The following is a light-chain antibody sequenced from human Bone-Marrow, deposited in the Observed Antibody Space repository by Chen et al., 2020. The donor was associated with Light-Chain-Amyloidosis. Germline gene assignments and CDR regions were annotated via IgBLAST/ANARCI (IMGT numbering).Light chain of an antibody. CDR3: AAWDDSLKGWV. Sequence: QSVLTQPPSASGTPGQRVTICCSASSPKIGNNTVNWYQQVPGTAPNLLIYINDRRPSGVPDRFSGSRSGTSASLAIRGLQSEDEADYYCAAWDDSLKGWVFGGGTKLTVL. J-gene: IGLJ3*02. CDR2: IND. CDR1: SPKIGNNT. V-gene: IGLV1-44*01.